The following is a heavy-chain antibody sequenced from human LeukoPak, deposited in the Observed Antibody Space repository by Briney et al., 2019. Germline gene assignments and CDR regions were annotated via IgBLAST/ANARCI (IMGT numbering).Heavy chain of an antibody. CDR1: GGSISSGGYY. CDR2: IYHSGST. D-gene: IGHD2-2*01. CDR3: ARERKKNCSSTSCPRNWYDL. V-gene: IGHV4-30-2*01. J-gene: IGHJ5*02. Sequence: SETLSLTCTVSGGSISSGGYYWSWIRQPPGKGLEWIGYIYHSGSTYYNPSLKSRVTISVDRSKNQFSLKLSSVTAADTAVYYCARERKKNCSSTSCPRNWYDLWGQGTLVTVSS.